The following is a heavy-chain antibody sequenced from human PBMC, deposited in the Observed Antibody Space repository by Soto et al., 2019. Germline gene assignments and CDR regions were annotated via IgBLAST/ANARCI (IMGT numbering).Heavy chain of an antibody. V-gene: IGHV3-7*01. CDR2: IKQDGSEK. CDR1: GFTFSSYW. Sequence: EVQLVESGGGLVQPGGSLRLSCAASGFTFSSYWMSWVRQAPGKGLEWVANIKQDGSEKYYVDSVKGRFTISRDNAKNSLYLQMNSLGAEDTAVYYCARDGLDYGGPPDYYYFDYCGQGTLVTVSS. J-gene: IGHJ4*02. D-gene: IGHD4-17*01. CDR3: ARDGLDYGGPPDYYYFDY.